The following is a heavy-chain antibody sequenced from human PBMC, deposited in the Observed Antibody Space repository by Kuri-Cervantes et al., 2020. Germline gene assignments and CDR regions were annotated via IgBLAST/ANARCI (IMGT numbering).Heavy chain of an antibody. V-gene: IGHV1-69*13. CDR2: IIPIFGTA. CDR1: GGTFSSYA. CDR3: AKGPGTTVYYYYYMDV. J-gene: IGHJ6*03. D-gene: IGHD1-1*01. Sequence: SVKVSCKASGGTFSSYAISWVRQAPGQGLEWMGGIIPIFGTANYAQKFQGRVTITADESMSTAYMELSSLISEDTAVYYCAKGPGTTVYYYYYMDVWGKGTTVTVSS.